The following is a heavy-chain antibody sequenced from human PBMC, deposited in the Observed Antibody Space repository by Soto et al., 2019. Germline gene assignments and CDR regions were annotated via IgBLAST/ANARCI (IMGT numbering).Heavy chain of an antibody. CDR1: GGTISGYY. CDR3: ARGRRFSDWFDP. Sequence: SETLSLTCTVTGGTISGYYWTWIRQSAGGGLEWIGRIYSSGSTNYNPSLKSRVTISLDTSMNHFSLRLSSVTAADTAVYYCARGRRFSDWFDPWGQGTLVTVSS. D-gene: IGHD3-3*01. CDR2: IYSSGST. J-gene: IGHJ5*02. V-gene: IGHV4-4*07.